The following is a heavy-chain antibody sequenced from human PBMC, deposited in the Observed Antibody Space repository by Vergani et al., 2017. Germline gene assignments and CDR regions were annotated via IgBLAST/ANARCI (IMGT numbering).Heavy chain of an antibody. V-gene: IGHV3-30*02. D-gene: IGHD6-19*01. CDR2: TRYDGIVE. CDR3: AKDRGMTAVAEY. J-gene: IGHJ4*02. Sequence: VQLLVSGGGLVQPGGSLRLSCAASGFTFTNYGMHWVRQAPGKGLEWVAFTRYDGIVEYYGDSVRGRFTISRDNSKNTLFLQMNSLRAEDTAVYYCAKDRGMTAVAEYWGQGTLVTVSS. CDR1: GFTFTNYG.